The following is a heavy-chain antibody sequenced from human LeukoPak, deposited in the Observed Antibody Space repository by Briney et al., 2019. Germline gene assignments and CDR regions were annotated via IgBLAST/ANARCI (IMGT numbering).Heavy chain of an antibody. J-gene: IGHJ4*02. Sequence: PSETLSLTCAVYGGSFSGYYWSWIRQPPGKGLEWIGEINHSGSTNYNPSLKSRVTISVDTSKNQFSLKLSSVTAADTAVYYCARVSYLGRLPTLDYWGQGTLVTVSS. CDR1: GGSFSGYY. CDR3: ARVSYLGRLPTLDY. V-gene: IGHV4-34*01. D-gene: IGHD5-18*01. CDR2: INHSGST.